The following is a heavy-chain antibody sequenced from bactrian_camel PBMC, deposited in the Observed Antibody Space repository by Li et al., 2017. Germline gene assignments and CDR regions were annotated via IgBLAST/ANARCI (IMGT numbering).Heavy chain of an antibody. CDR3: AADWDCRKVTVAHTNFGY. V-gene: IGHV3S53*01. CDR1: GSIQRTNC. D-gene: IGHD3*01. Sequence: HVQLVESGGGSVQAGGSLRHSCAASGSIQRTNCMGWFRQAPGKERDWVATDNGVGTTYYGDSVKGRFTISQDSSNNTLFLQMNSLKPEDSAMYFCAADWDCRKVTVAHTNFGYWGQGTQVTVS. CDR2: DNGVGTT. J-gene: IGHJ6*01.